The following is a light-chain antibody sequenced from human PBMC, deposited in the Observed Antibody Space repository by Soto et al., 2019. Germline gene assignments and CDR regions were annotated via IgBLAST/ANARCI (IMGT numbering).Light chain of an antibody. Sequence: ETVMTQSRGTLSVSIGERATLSCRASQSVSIYLAWYQQKPGQAPRLLIYDTSTRATGIPARFSGSGSGTEFTLTISSLQSEDFAVYYCQQYSNWPPITFGQGTRLEIK. CDR1: QSVSIY. J-gene: IGKJ5*01. CDR2: DTS. CDR3: QQYSNWPPIT. V-gene: IGKV3-15*01.